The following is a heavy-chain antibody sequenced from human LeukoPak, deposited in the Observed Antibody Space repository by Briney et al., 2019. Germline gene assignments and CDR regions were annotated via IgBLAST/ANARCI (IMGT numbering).Heavy chain of an antibody. CDR3: FDGHR. V-gene: IGHV3-15*01. Sequence: GGSLRLSCAASGLTFNTAWMTWVRQAPGKGLEYIGHIKSKTDGGTTAYAAPVKGRFIISRDDSTNTLYLQMNSLRIDDSGLYYCFDGHRWGQGTLVTVSS. CDR1: GLTFNTAW. CDR2: IKSKTDGGTT. J-gene: IGHJ4*02.